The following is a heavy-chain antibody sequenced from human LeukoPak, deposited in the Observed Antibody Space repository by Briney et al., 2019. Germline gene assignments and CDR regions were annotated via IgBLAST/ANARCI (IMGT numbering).Heavy chain of an antibody. D-gene: IGHD5-18*01. Sequence: SETLSLTCTVSGGSISSSSYYWGWIRQPPGKGLEWIGRIYYSGSTYYNPSLKSRVTISVDTSKNQFSLKLSSVTAADTAVYYCARDWDNYDGYSYGSLGLFDYWGQGTLVTVSS. CDR1: GGSISSSSYY. CDR2: IYYSGST. CDR3: ARDWDNYDGYSYGSLGLFDY. V-gene: IGHV4-39*07. J-gene: IGHJ4*02.